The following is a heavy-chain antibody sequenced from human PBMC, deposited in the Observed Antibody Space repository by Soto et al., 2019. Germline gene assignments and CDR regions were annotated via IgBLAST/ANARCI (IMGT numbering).Heavy chain of an antibody. Sequence: PGESLKISCKTSGYTFTKHWITWVRQMPGKRLEWMGRIDPSDSYISYSPSFQGHVTISVDKSINTAYLQWTGLKASDTAMYYCARHSELAAHSVCLDYWGQGTLVTVSS. D-gene: IGHD2-15*01. V-gene: IGHV5-10-1*01. J-gene: IGHJ4*02. CDR3: ARHSELAAHSVCLDY. CDR1: GYTFTKHW. CDR2: IDPSDSYI.